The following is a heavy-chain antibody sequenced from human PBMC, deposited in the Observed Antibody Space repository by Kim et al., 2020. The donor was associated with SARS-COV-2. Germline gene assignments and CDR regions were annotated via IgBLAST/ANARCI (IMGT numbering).Heavy chain of an antibody. Sequence: ASVKVSCKASGYTFTSYGISWVRQAPGQGLEWMGWISAYNGNTNYAQKLQGRVTMTTDTSTSTAYMELRSLRSDDTAVYYCARGAEGYYDSSGYRPFDPWGQGTLVTVSS. V-gene: IGHV1-18*01. CDR1: GYTFTSYG. D-gene: IGHD3-22*01. CDR3: ARGAEGYYDSSGYRPFDP. J-gene: IGHJ5*02. CDR2: ISAYNGNT.